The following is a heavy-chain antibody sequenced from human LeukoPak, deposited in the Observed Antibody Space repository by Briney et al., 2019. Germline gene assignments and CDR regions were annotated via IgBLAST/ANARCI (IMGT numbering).Heavy chain of an antibody. CDR1: GYTFTSYD. V-gene: IGHV1-8*01. Sequence: ASVKVSCKASGYTFTSYDINWVRQATGQGLEWMGWMNPNSGNTGYAQKFQGRVTMTRNTSISTAYMELSSLRSEDTAVYYCASQEGVATQPIDYWGQGTLVTVSS. J-gene: IGHJ4*02. CDR2: MNPNSGNT. CDR3: ASQEGVATQPIDY. D-gene: IGHD5-12*01.